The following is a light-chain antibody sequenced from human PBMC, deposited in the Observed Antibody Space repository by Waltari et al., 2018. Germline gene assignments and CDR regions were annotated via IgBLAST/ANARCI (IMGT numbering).Light chain of an antibody. V-gene: IGLV1-51*01. CDR2: DNY. J-gene: IGLJ2*01. Sequence: QSVLTQPPSVSAAPGPKVTISCSGSSSNLGNYFVSWYHQPPGATPKLLIYDNYKRPSGIPDRFSAAKAGTSATLDITGLQIGDEADYYCATWDNSLTAVVFGGGTKLTVL. CDR1: SSNLGNYF. CDR3: ATWDNSLTAVV.